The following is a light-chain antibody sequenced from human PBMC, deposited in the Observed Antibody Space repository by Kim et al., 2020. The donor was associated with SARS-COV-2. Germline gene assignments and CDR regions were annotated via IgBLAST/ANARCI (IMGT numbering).Light chain of an antibody. CDR3: QTWGSAVV. CDR1: SGNSNYA. J-gene: IGLJ2*01. CDR2: LNSDGSH. V-gene: IGLV4-69*01. Sequence: GASVNLTCNMSSGNSNYAIAWHQQQPEKGPRFLMKLNSDGSHVKGDGIPDRFSGSTSGTERFLTISSLQSEDEADYYCQTWGSAVVFGGGTQLTVL.